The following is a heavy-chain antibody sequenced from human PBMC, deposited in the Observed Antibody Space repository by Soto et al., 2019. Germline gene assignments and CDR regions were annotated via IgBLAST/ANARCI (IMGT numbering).Heavy chain of an antibody. CDR1: GYTFTNFG. CDR3: ARGGPPVDY. D-gene: IGHD3-16*01. CDR2: ISAYNGNT. V-gene: IGHV1-18*01. Sequence: QVQLVQSGAEVKKPGASVKVSCKTSGYTFTNFGLSWVRQAPGQGLEWMGWISAYNGNTNYAQNFQGRVTMTTDPSLRTAYMELRSLRSDDTAVYYCARGGPPVDYWGQGTLVTFSS. J-gene: IGHJ4*02.